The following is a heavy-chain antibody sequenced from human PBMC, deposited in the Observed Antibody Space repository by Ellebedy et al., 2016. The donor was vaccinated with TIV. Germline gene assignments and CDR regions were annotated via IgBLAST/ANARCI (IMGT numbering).Heavy chain of an antibody. D-gene: IGHD6-13*01. V-gene: IGHV3-23*01. CDR2: ISGSGGST. CDR3: AKGITAAVVEGSLFDP. Sequence: GGSLRLSXAASGFIFRTYWMSWVRQAPGKGLEWVSDISGSGGSTYYADSVKGRFTISRDNSKNTLYLQMNSLRVEDTAVYYCAKGITAAVVEGSLFDPWGQGTLVTVSS. J-gene: IGHJ5*02. CDR1: GFIFRTYW.